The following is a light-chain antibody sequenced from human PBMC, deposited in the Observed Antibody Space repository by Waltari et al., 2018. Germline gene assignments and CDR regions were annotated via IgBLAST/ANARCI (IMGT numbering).Light chain of an antibody. CDR3: QQYDISPLP. CDR1: QTGRTTY. V-gene: IGKV3-20*01. Sequence: EIVLTQSPGTLSLSPGERATLSCRASQTGRTTYLAWYQQKPGQAPTLLIYGASSRATGSPDRFSGSGSGPDFSLTISSLEPEDFAVHYCQQYDISPLPFGGGTKVEIK. CDR2: GAS. J-gene: IGKJ4*01.